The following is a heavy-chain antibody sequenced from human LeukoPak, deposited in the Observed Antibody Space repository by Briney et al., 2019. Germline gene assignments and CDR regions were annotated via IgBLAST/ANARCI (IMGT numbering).Heavy chain of an antibody. CDR2: ISSSSSYI. CDR1: GFTFSSYS. J-gene: IGHJ4*02. V-gene: IGHV3-21*01. Sequence: GGSLRLSCAASGFTFSSYSMNWVRQAPGKGLEWVSSISSSSSYIYSADSVKGRFTIYRDNAKNSLYLQMNSLRAEDTAVYYCARGGWNYVGLFDYWGQGTLVTVSS. CDR3: ARGGWNYVGLFDY. D-gene: IGHD1-7*01.